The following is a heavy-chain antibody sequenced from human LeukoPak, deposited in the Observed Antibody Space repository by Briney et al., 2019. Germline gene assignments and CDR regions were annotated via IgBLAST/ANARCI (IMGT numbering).Heavy chain of an antibody. CDR3: AKDNRRHYTSGPNPDSLH. V-gene: IGHV3-9*01. D-gene: IGHD6-19*01. Sequence: GRSLRLSGAGSGFIFNNYAMHWVRQPPGKGLERVSGISCNSGSIDYADSVKGRLTISRDNAKNSLYLQMNSLRVEDTAFYYCAKDNRRHYTSGPNPDSLHWGQGALVTVSS. CDR1: GFIFNNYA. CDR2: ISCNSGSI. J-gene: IGHJ4*02.